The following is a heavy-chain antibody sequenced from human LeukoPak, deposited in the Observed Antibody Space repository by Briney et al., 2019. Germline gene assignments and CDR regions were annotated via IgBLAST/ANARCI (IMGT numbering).Heavy chain of an antibody. J-gene: IGHJ4*02. CDR3: ARDGGATTSAGFHGYFDY. Sequence: GGSLRLSCAASGFTFSSYGMHWVRQAPGKGLEWVAVISDDGSNKYYVDSVKGRFTISRDNSKSTLYLQMNSLRAEDTAVYYCARDGGATTSAGFHGYFDYWGQGTLVTVSS. D-gene: IGHD1-26*01. CDR2: ISDDGSNK. V-gene: IGHV3-30*03. CDR1: GFTFSSYG.